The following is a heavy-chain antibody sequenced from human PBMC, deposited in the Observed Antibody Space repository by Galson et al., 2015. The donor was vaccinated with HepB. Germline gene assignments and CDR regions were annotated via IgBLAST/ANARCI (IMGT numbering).Heavy chain of an antibody. V-gene: IGHV3-23*01. D-gene: IGHD4-17*01. CDR2: ISSSGGRT. J-gene: IGHJ4*02. Sequence: SLRLSCAASGFTFSSYAMSWVRQAPGKGLEWVSGISSSGGRTYYADSVKGRLTISRDNSKNMLYVQMNSLRAEDTAVYYCAKFRNDYGDYGGLWGQGTLVIVSS. CDR1: GFTFSSYA. CDR3: AKFRNDYGDYGGL.